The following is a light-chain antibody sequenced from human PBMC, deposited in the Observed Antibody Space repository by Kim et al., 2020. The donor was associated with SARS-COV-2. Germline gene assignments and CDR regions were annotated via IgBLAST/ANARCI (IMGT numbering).Light chain of an antibody. V-gene: IGLV2-14*03. Sequence: GQSLTITCTGTSSDVGYYNYVSWYQQHPGKAPNFMSYDGSNRPSGVSNRFSGSKSGNTASLTISGLQAEDEADYYCSSYSSSSTWVFGGGTQLTVL. CDR1: SSDVGYYNY. CDR2: DGS. J-gene: IGLJ2*01. CDR3: SSYSSSSTWV.